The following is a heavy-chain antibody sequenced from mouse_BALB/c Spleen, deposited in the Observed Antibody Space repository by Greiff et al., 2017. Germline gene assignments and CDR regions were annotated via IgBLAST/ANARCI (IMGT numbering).Heavy chain of an antibody. J-gene: IGHJ3*01. Sequence: VQLQQSGAELVKPGASVKLSCTASGFNIKDTYMHWVKQRPEQGLEWIGRIDPANGNTKYDPKFQGKATITADTSSTTAYMELRSLTSEDSAVYYCTRSTSTDWFAYWGQGTLVTVSA. D-gene: IGHD2-1*01. CDR1: GFNIKDTY. CDR2: IDPANGNT. CDR3: TRSTSTDWFAY. V-gene: IGHV14-3*02.